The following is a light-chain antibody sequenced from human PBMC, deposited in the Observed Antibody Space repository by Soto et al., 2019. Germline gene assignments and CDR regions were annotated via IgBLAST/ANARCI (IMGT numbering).Light chain of an antibody. CDR3: QQYGSPPIT. V-gene: IGKV3-20*01. Sequence: EIVLTQSPATLSLSPGERSTLSGRSSQSVSSTYLAWYQQQPGQAPRLLMSGTSNRATGTPDRFSGSGSGTDFTLTISRLEPEDFAVYCCQQYGSPPITFGQGTRLEIK. CDR2: GTS. J-gene: IGKJ5*01. CDR1: QSVSSTY.